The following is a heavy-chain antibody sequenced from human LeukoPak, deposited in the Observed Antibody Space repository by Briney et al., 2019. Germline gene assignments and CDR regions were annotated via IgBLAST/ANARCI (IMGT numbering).Heavy chain of an antibody. V-gene: IGHV4-4*07. J-gene: IGHJ5*02. CDR2: IYTNGST. CDR1: GGSISSYY. Sequence: SETLSLTCTVSGGSISSYYWSWIRQPAGKGLEWIGRIYTNGSTNYNPSLKSRVTMSVDTSKNQFSLKLSSVTAADTAVYYCARTFVVVPAAIRATPPLQGGWFDPWGQGTLVTVSS. CDR3: ARTFVVVPAAIRATPPLQGGWFDP. D-gene: IGHD2-2*01.